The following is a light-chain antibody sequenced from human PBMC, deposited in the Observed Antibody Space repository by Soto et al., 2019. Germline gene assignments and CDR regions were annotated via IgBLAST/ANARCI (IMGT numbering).Light chain of an antibody. CDR3: QQYSSSPIT. Sequence: DIALTHSPGNLSLSTAERATLSCMASQSVSSSYLAWYQQKPGQAPRLLIYGASTRATGIPDRFSGSGSGTYFSLTICRLDCEDFVVYYWQQYSSSPITIDLGTRLEIK. CDR1: QSVSSSY. CDR2: GAS. V-gene: IGKV3-20*01. J-gene: IGKJ5*01.